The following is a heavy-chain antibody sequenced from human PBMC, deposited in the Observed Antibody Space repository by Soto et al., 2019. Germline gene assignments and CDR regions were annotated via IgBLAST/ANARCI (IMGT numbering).Heavy chain of an antibody. CDR2: IRSKANSYAT. Sequence: GGSLRLSCAASGFTFSGSAMHWVRQASGKGLEWVGRIRSKANSYATAYAASVKGRFTISRDDSKNTAYLQMNSLKTEDTAVYYCTRHRDGSGSYSLSPFDYWGQGTLVTVSS. D-gene: IGHD3-10*01. CDR1: GFTFSGSA. CDR3: TRHRDGSGSYSLSPFDY. J-gene: IGHJ4*02. V-gene: IGHV3-73*01.